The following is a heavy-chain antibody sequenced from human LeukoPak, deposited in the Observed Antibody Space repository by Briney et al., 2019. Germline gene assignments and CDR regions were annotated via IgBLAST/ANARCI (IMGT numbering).Heavy chain of an antibody. D-gene: IGHD3-22*01. CDR2: ISGSGGST. CDR1: VFTFSRYA. J-gene: IGHJ5*02. V-gene: IGHV3-23*01. CDR3: ARERYYDPLGFDP. Sequence: LVGCPRLSSAPSVFTFSRYAMSWVRQAPGKGLGWVSAISGSGGSTYYADSVKGRFTISRDNAKNSLYLQMNSLRAEDTAVYYCARERYYDPLGFDPWGQGTLVTVSS.